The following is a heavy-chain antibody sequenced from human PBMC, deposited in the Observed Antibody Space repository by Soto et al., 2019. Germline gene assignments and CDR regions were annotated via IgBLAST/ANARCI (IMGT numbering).Heavy chain of an antibody. CDR1: GGSISTGGYY. Sequence: QVQLQESGPGLVKPSQTLSLTCTVSGGSISTGGYYWNWIRQHPGKGLEWIGYFYYSGSTYYNPFLNIRVTISVNTSQNQFSLNLSSVTAADTAGDYCARSVFPWGQGTLVTVSS. V-gene: IGHV4-31*03. CDR2: FYYSGST. J-gene: IGHJ5*02. CDR3: ARSVFP.